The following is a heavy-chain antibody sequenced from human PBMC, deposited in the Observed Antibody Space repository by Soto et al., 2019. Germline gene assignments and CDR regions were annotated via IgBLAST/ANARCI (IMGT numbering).Heavy chain of an antibody. J-gene: IGHJ4*02. Sequence: VGSLRLSCAASGFTFSTYEMNWVRQTPGKGLEWVSYISHSGSNKYYADSVKGRLIISRDNAKNSIYLQMNSLRAEDTAVYYCAREGSGDFFDYWGQGTLVTVSS. CDR1: GFTFSTYE. D-gene: IGHD4-17*01. CDR3: AREGSGDFFDY. V-gene: IGHV3-48*03. CDR2: ISHSGSNK.